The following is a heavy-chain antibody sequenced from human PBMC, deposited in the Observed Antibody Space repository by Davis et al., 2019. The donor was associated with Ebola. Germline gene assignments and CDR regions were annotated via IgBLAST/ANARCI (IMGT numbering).Heavy chain of an antibody. CDR1: GYTFTSYG. D-gene: IGHD2-15*01. CDR3: APLGYCSGGSCYSS. J-gene: IGHJ1*01. Sequence: ASVKVSCKASGYTFTSYGISWVRQAPGQGLEWMGWISAYNGNTNYAQKLQGRVTMTTDTSTTTAYMEVRSLRSDDTAVYYCAPLGYCSGGSCYSSWGQGTLVTVSS. CDR2: ISAYNGNT. V-gene: IGHV1-18*01.